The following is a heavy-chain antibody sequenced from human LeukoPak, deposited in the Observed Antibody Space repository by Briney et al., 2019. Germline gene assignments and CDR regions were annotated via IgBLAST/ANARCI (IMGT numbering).Heavy chain of an antibody. Sequence: ASVKVSCKVSGYTLTELSMHWVRQAPGKGLEWMGGFDPEDGETIYAQKFQGRVTMTGDTSTDTAYMELSSLRSEDTAVYYCATDSSGYYHAPYFDYWGQGTLVTVSS. D-gene: IGHD3-22*01. V-gene: IGHV1-24*01. CDR1: GYTLTELS. CDR3: ATDSSGYYHAPYFDY. CDR2: FDPEDGET. J-gene: IGHJ4*02.